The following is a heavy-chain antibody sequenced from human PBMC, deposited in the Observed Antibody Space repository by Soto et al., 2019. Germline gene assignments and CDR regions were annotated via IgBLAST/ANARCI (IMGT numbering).Heavy chain of an antibody. CDR1: GFTFSSYG. CDR3: AKNGIAVAGLDY. J-gene: IGHJ4*02. V-gene: IGHV3-30*18. D-gene: IGHD6-19*01. CDR2: ISYDGSNK. Sequence: PGGSLRLSCAASGFTFSSYGMHWVRQAPGKGLEWVAVISYDGSNKYYADSVKGRFTISRDNSKNTLYLQMNSLRAEDTAVYYCAKNGIAVAGLDYWGQGTLVTVSS.